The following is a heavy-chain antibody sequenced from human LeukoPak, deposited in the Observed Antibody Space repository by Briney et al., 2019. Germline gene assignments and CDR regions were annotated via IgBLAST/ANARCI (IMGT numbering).Heavy chain of an antibody. J-gene: IGHJ4*02. D-gene: IGHD5-12*01. V-gene: IGHV3-23*01. Sequence: PGGSLRLSCAASGFVFTSYAMSWVRQAPGKGLEWVSSISGSGAGTYYADSVKGRFTISRDNSKSTLYLQMNSLRAEDTAVYYCAKDGRYRGYDSYDYWGQGTLVTVSS. CDR1: GFVFTSYA. CDR2: ISGSGAGT. CDR3: AKDGRYRGYDSYDY.